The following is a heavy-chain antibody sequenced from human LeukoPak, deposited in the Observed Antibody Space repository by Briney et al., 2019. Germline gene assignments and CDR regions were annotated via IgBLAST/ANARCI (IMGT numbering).Heavy chain of an antibody. V-gene: IGHV3-7*01. J-gene: IGHJ4*02. CDR2: IKQDGSEK. CDR1: GFTFNSYW. CDR3: ARDYLYDY. Sequence: GGSLKPSGQASGFTFNSYWRTWVGQAPGKGLEWVANIKQDGSEKYYVDSVKGRFTISRDNAKNSLYLQMNSLRAEDTAVYYCARDYLYDYWGQGTLVTVSS. D-gene: IGHD2-2*02.